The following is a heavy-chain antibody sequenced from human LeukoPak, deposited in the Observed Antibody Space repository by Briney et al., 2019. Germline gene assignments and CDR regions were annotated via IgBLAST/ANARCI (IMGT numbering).Heavy chain of an antibody. CDR1: GGSITIYY. D-gene: IGHD3-10*01. CDR3: ARDHGSGSLVGFDY. V-gene: IGHV4-59*01. Sequence: PSETLSLTCTVSGGSITIYYWSWIRQPPGKGLEWIGYIYYSGSTNYNPSLKSRVTISVDTSKNQFSLKLSSVTAADTAVYYCARDHGSGSLVGFDYWGQGTLVTVSS. CDR2: IYYSGST. J-gene: IGHJ4*02.